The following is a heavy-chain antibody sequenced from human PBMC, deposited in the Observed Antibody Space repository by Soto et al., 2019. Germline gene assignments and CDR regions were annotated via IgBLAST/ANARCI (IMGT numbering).Heavy chain of an antibody. CDR3: ARLGPYGSGSYSSRYNGFHP. D-gene: IGHD3-10*01. V-gene: IGHV3-53*01. CDR2: IYSGGGT. J-gene: IGHJ5*02. CDR1: GFSVSSSH. Sequence: LRLSCAASGFSVSSSHMNWVRQAPGKGLEWVSVIYSGGGTYYAVSVKGRFTISRDNSKNTVYLQMNSLRAEDTAVYYCARLGPYGSGSYSSRYNGFHPWGQATLVTVPQ.